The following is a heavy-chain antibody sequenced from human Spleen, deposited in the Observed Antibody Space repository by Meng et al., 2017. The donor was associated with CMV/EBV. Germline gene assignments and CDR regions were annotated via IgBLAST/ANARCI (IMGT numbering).Heavy chain of an antibody. CDR1: GYSITSGYY. Sequence: SETLSLTCTVSGYSITSGYYWGWIRQPPGKGLEWIGSIYHTGNTYYNPSLKSRVTISVDTSKNQFSLILSSVTAADMAVYFCARSPRMKVSEVVDSGPFDIWGHGTMVTVSS. V-gene: IGHV4-38-2*02. CDR2: IYHTGNT. D-gene: IGHD3-3*01. J-gene: IGHJ3*02. CDR3: ARSPRMKVSEVVDSGPFDI.